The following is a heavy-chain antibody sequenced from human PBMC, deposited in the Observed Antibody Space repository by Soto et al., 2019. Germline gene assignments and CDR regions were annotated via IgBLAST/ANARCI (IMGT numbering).Heavy chain of an antibody. V-gene: IGHV3-23*01. CDR2: ISGSGGST. CDR3: TKDIVQQLVGGYYNGMDV. D-gene: IGHD1-1*01. J-gene: IGHJ6*01. CDR1: GFTFSSYA. Sequence: GGSLRLSCAASGFTFSSYAMSWVRQAPGKGLEWVSAISGSGGSTYYADSVKGRFTISRDNARKMLYLQMNSLRTEDTAMYYCTKDIVQQLVGGYYNGMDVWGHGTTVTVSS.